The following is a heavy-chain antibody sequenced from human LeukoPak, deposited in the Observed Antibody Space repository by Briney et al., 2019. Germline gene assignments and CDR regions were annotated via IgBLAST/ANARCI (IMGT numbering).Heavy chain of an antibody. D-gene: IGHD5-18*01. J-gene: IGHJ4*02. Sequence: GGSLRLSCAASGFSFSNFWMSWVRQAPGKGLEWVANINEDGSEKYYVDSVKGRFTISRDTSKNTLYLQMNSLRAEDTALYYCAKARGYNYFDCWGQGTLVTVSS. CDR3: AKARGYNYFDC. CDR1: GFSFSNFW. V-gene: IGHV3-7*03. CDR2: INEDGSEK.